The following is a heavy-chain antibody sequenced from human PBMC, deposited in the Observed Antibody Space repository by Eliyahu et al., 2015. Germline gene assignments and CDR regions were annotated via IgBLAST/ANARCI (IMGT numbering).Heavy chain of an antibody. V-gene: IGHV4-31*02. CDR3: ARGTMVRGENDNDY. J-gene: IGHJ4*02. Sequence: LEWIGYIYYSGSTYYNPSLKSRVTISVDTSKNQFSLKLSSVTAADTAVYYCARGTMVRGENDNDYWGQGTLVTVSS. D-gene: IGHD3-10*01. CDR2: IYYSGST.